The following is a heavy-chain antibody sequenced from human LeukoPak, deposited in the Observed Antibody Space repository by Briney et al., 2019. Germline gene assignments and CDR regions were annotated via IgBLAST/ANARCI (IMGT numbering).Heavy chain of an antibody. CDR1: GGSISTYY. Sequence: SETLSLTCTVSGGSISTYYWSWIRQPPGKGLEWIGYIYYSGSANYNPSLKSRVTISVNTSKNQFSLKLSSVTAADTAVYYCARSYGSGNYFDYWGQGTLVTVSS. D-gene: IGHD3-10*01. CDR2: IYYSGSA. J-gene: IGHJ4*02. CDR3: ARSYGSGNYFDY. V-gene: IGHV4-59*01.